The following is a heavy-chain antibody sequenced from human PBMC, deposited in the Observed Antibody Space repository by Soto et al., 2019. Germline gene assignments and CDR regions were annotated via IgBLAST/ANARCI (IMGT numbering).Heavy chain of an antibody. Sequence: GGSLRLSCAASGFTFSSYAMSWVRQAPGKGLEWVSAISGSGGSTYYADSVKGRFTISRDNSKNTLYLQMNSLRAEDTAVYYCAKSPLESGPEAGRRGWGFNWFDPWGQGTLVTVSS. CDR2: ISGSGGST. V-gene: IGHV3-23*01. CDR1: GFTFSSYA. J-gene: IGHJ5*02. CDR3: AKSPLESGPEAGRRGWGFNWFDP. D-gene: IGHD6-19*01.